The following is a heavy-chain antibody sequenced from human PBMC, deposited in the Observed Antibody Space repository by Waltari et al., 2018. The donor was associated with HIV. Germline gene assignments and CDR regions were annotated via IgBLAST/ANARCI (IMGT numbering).Heavy chain of an antibody. V-gene: IGHV3-15*01. CDR2: IKSKSDGGTT. D-gene: IGHD3-16*01. CDR1: GFDVDDDW. J-gene: IGHJ3*02. CDR3: TDPLLRHGFHI. Sequence: ELHLVESGGGLVNRGGSLRLTCFASGFDVDDDWMNWVRQAPGKGLGWVGRIKSKSDGGTTDYAAAVKGRFTISRDDSKKTVYLQMDSLKSEDTAVYYCTDPLLRHGFHIWGQGTMVTVSS.